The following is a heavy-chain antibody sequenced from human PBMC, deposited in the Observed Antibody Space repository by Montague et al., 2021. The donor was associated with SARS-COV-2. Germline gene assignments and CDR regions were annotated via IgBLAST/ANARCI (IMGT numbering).Heavy chain of an antibody. CDR2: IYHSGST. J-gene: IGHJ6*02. CDR1: GGSISSGGYS. V-gene: IGHV4-30-2*01. D-gene: IGHD3-10*01. CDR3: ARGSMVRGGKDYYGVDV. Sequence: TLSLTCAVSGGSISSGGYSWNWIRQPPGKGLEWIGYIYHSGSTYYNPSLKSRVTISLDSSKNQFSLNLTSVTAADTAVYYCARGSMVRGGKDYYGVDVWGQGTTVTVSS.